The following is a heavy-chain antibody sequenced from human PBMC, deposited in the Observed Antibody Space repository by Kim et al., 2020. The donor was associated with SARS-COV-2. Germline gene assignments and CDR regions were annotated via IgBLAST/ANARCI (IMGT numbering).Heavy chain of an antibody. D-gene: IGHD3-3*01. CDR1: GGTFSSYA. J-gene: IGHJ6*02. V-gene: IGHV1-69*04. CDR2: IIPILGIA. CDR3: ARDRVLEWIAAGDYGMDV. Sequence: SVKVSCKASGGTFSSYAISWVRQAPGQGLEWMGRIIPILGIANYAQKFQGRVTITADKSTSTAYMELSSLRSEDTAVYYCARDRVLEWIAAGDYGMDVWGQGTTVTVSS.